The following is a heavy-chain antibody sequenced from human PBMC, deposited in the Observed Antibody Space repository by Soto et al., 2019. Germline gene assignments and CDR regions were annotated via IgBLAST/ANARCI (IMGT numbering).Heavy chain of an antibody. Sequence: QVQLQQWGAGLLKPSETLSLTCAVYGGSFSGYYWSWIRQPPGKGLEWIGEINHSGSTNYNPSLKSRVTISGDTSKTQFSLKLSSVTAADTAVYYCARGKALTTVTDGFDYFDYWGQGTLVTVSS. J-gene: IGHJ4*02. CDR3: ARGKALTTVTDGFDYFDY. V-gene: IGHV4-34*01. CDR2: INHSGST. D-gene: IGHD4-17*01. CDR1: GGSFSGYY.